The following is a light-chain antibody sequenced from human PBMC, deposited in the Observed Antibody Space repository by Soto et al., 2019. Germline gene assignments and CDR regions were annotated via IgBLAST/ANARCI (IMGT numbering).Light chain of an antibody. CDR2: AAS. J-gene: IGKJ1*01. CDR3: QQYYSYPWT. V-gene: IGKV1-8*01. CDR1: QGISSS. Sequence: AIRMTQSPSSFSASTGDRVTITCRASQGISSSLAWSPQKPGKAPKLLLYAASTLQSGVPSRFSGSGSGTEFTLTISCLQSEDFATYYCQQYYSYPWTCGQGTKVEIK.